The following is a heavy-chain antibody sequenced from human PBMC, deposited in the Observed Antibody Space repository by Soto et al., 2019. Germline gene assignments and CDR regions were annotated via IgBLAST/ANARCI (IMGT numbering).Heavy chain of an antibody. CDR3: ARRPDYGGNYYYYGMDV. CDR1: GYSFTSYW. Sequence: PGESLKISCKGSGYSFTSYWIAWVRQMPGKGLEWMGIIYPGDSDTRCSPSFQGQVTISADKSISTAYLQWSSLKASDTAMYYCARRPDYGGNYYYYGMDVWGQGTTVTVSS. D-gene: IGHD4-17*01. J-gene: IGHJ6*02. V-gene: IGHV5-51*01. CDR2: IYPGDSDT.